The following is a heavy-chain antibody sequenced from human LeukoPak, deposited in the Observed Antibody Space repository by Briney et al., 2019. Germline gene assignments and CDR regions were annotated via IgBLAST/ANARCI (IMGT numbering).Heavy chain of an antibody. V-gene: IGHV3-74*01. CDR3: ARGSLGAFDI. CDR2: INSDGSST. D-gene: IGHD7-27*01. Sequence: GGSLRLSCAASGFTFSSYWMHWVRQAPGEGLVWVSRINSDGSSTSYADSVKGRFTISRDNAKNTLYLQMNSLRAEDTAVYYCARGSLGAFDIWGQGTMVTVSS. J-gene: IGHJ3*02. CDR1: GFTFSSYW.